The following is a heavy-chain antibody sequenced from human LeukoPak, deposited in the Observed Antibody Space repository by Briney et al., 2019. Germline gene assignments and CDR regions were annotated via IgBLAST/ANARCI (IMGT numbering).Heavy chain of an antibody. CDR1: GFTFSSYS. V-gene: IGHV3-21*01. J-gene: IGHJ4*02. Sequence: PGGSLRLSCAASGFTFSSYSMNWVRQAPGKGLEWVSSISSSSSYIYYADSVKGRFTISRDNAKNSLYLQMNSLRAEDTAVYYCARDRGSYGSVYFDYWGQGTLVTVSS. CDR3: ARDRGSYGSVYFDY. D-gene: IGHD5-18*01. CDR2: ISSSSSYI.